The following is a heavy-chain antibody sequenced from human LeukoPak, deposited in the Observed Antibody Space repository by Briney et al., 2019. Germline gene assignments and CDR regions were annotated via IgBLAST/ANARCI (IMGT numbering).Heavy chain of an antibody. V-gene: IGHV1-2*02. CDR2: INPNNGGT. CDR3: ARSGYCSSTSCYAPLFDY. J-gene: IGHJ4*02. Sequence: ASVKVSCKASGYTFTGYYIHWVRQAPGQGLEWMGWINPNNGGTNYAQKFRGRVTMTRDTSISTAYMELSRLRSDDTAVYYCARSGYCSSTSCYAPLFDYWGQGSLVTVSS. CDR1: GYTFTGYY. D-gene: IGHD2-2*01.